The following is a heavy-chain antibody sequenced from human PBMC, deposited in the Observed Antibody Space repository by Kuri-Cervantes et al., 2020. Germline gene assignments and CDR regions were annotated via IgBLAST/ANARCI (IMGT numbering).Heavy chain of an antibody. Sequence: SLKISCAASGFTFDTYWMHWVRQVPGKGLMWVSSISCNSGHIDYADSVKGRFTISRDNTKNSLYLEMNSLRAEDTAFYYCGKDYSVGGAALDIWGQGTMVTVSS. D-gene: IGHD5/OR15-5a*01. CDR1: GFTFDTYW. V-gene: IGHV3-9*01. CDR3: GKDYSVGGAALDI. CDR2: ISCNSGHI. J-gene: IGHJ3*02.